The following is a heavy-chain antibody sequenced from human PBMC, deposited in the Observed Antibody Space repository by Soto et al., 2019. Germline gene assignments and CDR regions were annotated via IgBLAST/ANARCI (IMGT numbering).Heavy chain of an antibody. J-gene: IGHJ4*02. D-gene: IGHD3-3*01. CDR3: AKDRHHDGIWIFDY. Sequence: EVQLLESGGHLIQPGESLRLSCAASGFSFSGYTMNWVRQAQGKGLEWISGINGGGATAYYADSVKGRFTISRDDSKNLLYLQMHPPRAEDTAIYYCAKDRHHDGIWIFDYWGREPLVTVSS. CDR1: GFSFSGYT. CDR2: INGGGATA. V-gene: IGHV3-23*01.